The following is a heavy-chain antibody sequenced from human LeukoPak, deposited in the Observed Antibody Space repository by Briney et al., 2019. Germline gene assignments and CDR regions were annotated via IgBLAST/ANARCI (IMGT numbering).Heavy chain of an antibody. D-gene: IGHD6-6*01. CDR1: GGSISSYY. J-gene: IGHJ4*02. CDR3: ARGSPQQLVARKNYFDY. CDR2: IYTSGST. Sequence: SETLSLTCTVSGGSISSYYWSWIRQPAGKGLEWIGRIYTSGSTNYNPSLKSRVTMSVDTSKNQFSLKLSSVTAADTAVYYCARGSPQQLVARKNYFDYWGQGTLVTVSS. V-gene: IGHV4-4*07.